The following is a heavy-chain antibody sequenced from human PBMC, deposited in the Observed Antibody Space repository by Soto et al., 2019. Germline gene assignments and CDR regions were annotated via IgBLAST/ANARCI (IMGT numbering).Heavy chain of an antibody. J-gene: IGHJ5*02. CDR3: ARIGEYYDYVWGSYRSGWSDP. V-gene: IGHV1-69*06. CDR1: GGTFSSYA. CDR2: IIPIFGTA. D-gene: IGHD3-16*02. Sequence: QVQLVQSGAEVKKPGSSVKVSCKASGGTFSSYAISWVRQAPGQGLEWMGGIIPIFGTANYAQKFQGRVTITAEKSTSTAYRELSSLRSEDTAVYYGARIGEYYDYVWGSYRSGWSDPWGQGTLVTVSS.